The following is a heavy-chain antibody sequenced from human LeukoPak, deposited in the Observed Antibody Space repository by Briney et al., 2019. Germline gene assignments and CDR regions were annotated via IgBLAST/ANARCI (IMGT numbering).Heavy chain of an antibody. J-gene: IGHJ3*02. CDR1: GGTFSSYA. Sequence: GASVKVSCKASGGTFSSYAISWVRQAPGQGLEWMGGIIPIFGAANYAQKFQGRVTITADKSTSTAYMELSSLRSEDTAIYYCARIRDGYNDAYGIWGQGTVVTVPS. D-gene: IGHD5-24*01. CDR2: IIPIFGAA. CDR3: ARIRDGYNDAYGI. V-gene: IGHV1-69*06.